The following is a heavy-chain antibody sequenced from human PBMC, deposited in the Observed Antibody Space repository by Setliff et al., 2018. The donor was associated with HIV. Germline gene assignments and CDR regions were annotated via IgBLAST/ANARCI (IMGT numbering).Heavy chain of an antibody. CDR3: ARGGPDYYDYPYFDS. CDR1: GGSFSGYY. V-gene: IGHV4-34*01. CDR2: INHSGST. Sequence: SETLSLTCAVYGGSFSGYYWSWIRQPPGKGLEWIGEINHSGSTNYNPSLKSRVTISVDTSMDQFSLKLNSVTAADTAVYFCARGGPDYYDYPYFDSWGQGTLVTVS. D-gene: IGHD3-22*01. J-gene: IGHJ4*02.